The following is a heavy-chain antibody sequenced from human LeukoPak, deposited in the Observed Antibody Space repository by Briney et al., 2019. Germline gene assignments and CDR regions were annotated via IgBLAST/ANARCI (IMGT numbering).Heavy chain of an antibody. J-gene: IGHJ4*02. V-gene: IGHV1-18*01. D-gene: IGHD3-22*01. CDR2: NSAYNGNT. Sequence: VASVKVSCKASGYTFTSYGISWVRQAPGQGLEWMGWNSAYNGNTNYAQKLQGRVTMTTDTSTSTAYMELRSLRSDDTAVYYCARDGRYHYDSSGYYYGSSDYWGQGTLVTVSS. CDR3: ARDGRYHYDSSGYYYGSSDY. CDR1: GYTFTSYG.